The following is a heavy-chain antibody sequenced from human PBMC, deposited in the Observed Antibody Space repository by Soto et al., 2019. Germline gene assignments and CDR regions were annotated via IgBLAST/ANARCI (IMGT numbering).Heavy chain of an antibody. Sequence: QVQLVESGGGVVQPGRSLRLSCAASGFTFSSYAMHWVRQAPGKGLEWVAVISYDGSNKYYADSVKGRFTISRDNSKNTLYLQMNSLRAEDTAVYYCARDDEWNYYDSSGYYGGFDPWGQGTLVTVSS. D-gene: IGHD3-22*01. CDR3: ARDDEWNYYDSSGYYGGFDP. V-gene: IGHV3-30-3*01. CDR2: ISYDGSNK. CDR1: GFTFSSYA. J-gene: IGHJ5*02.